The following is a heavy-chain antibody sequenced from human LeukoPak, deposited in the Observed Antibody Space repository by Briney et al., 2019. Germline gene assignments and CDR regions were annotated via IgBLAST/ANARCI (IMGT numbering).Heavy chain of an antibody. J-gene: IGHJ4*02. Sequence: SETLSLTCAVYGGSFSGYYWSWIRQPPGKGLEWIGEINHSGSTNYNPSLKSRVTISVDKSESQFSLKLSSVTAADTAVYYCARGYYGSGSYPFDYWGQGTLVTVSS. V-gene: IGHV4-34*01. CDR2: INHSGST. D-gene: IGHD3-10*01. CDR3: ARGYYGSGSYPFDY. CDR1: GGSFSGYY.